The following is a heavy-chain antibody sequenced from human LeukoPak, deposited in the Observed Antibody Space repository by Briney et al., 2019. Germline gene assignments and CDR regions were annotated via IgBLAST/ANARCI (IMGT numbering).Heavy chain of an antibody. Sequence: ASVKVSCKASGYTFTRNGISWVRQATGQGLEWMGWMNPNSGNTGYAQKFQGRVTMTRNTSISTAYMELSSLRSEDTAVYYCARTTVTGFDFDYWGQGTLVTVSS. V-gene: IGHV1-8*01. CDR2: MNPNSGNT. CDR3: ARTTVTGFDFDY. J-gene: IGHJ4*02. D-gene: IGHD4-17*01. CDR1: GYTFTRNG.